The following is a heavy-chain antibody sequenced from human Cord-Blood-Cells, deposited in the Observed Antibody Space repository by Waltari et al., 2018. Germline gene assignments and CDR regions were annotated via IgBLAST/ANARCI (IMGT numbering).Heavy chain of an antibody. V-gene: IGHV4-59*01. CDR2: IYYSGNT. D-gene: IGHD3-10*01. Sequence: QVQLQESGPGLVKPSETLSLTCTVSGGSISSYYWSWIRQPPGKGLEWIGYIYYSGNTNYNPSLESRVTISVDTFKNQFSLELSSVTAADTAVYYCASSSRYYYGSGSPYFDYWGQGTLVPVSS. CDR1: GGSISSYY. CDR3: ASSSRYYYGSGSPYFDY. J-gene: IGHJ4*02.